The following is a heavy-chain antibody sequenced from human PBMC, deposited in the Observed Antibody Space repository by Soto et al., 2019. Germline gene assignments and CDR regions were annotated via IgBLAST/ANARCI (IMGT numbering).Heavy chain of an antibody. Sequence: GASVKVSCKASGYTFTSYYMHWVRQAPGQGLEWTGIINPSGGSTSYAQKIQGRVTMTRDTSTSTAYMELRSLRSDDTAVYYCARVYDFWSGYSNPFDYWGQGTPVTVSS. D-gene: IGHD3-3*01. CDR3: ARVYDFWSGYSNPFDY. CDR2: INPSGGST. CDR1: GYTFTSYY. V-gene: IGHV1-46*01. J-gene: IGHJ4*02.